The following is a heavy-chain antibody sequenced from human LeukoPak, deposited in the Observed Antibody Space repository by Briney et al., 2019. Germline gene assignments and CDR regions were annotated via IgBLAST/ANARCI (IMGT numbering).Heavy chain of an antibody. CDR2: IYHSGST. CDR1: GYSISSGYY. Sequence: SETLSLTCTVSGYSISSGYYWGWIRQPPGKGLEWIGSIYHSGSTYYNPSLKSRVTISVDTSKNQFSLKLSSVTAADTAVYYCARRDSDPQDGDYYYYYMDVWGKGTTVTVSS. J-gene: IGHJ6*03. V-gene: IGHV4-38-2*02. CDR3: ARRDSDPQDGDYYYYYMDV. D-gene: IGHD4-17*01.